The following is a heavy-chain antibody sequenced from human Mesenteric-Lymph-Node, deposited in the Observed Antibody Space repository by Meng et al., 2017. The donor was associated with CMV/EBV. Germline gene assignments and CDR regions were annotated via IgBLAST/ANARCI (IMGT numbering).Heavy chain of an antibody. Sequence: GESLKISCAASGFTFSSYWMSWVRQAPGKGLEWVANIKQDGSEKYYVDSVKGRFTISRDNAKNSLYLQMNSLRAEDTAVYYCARERITWDVWGRGTTVTVSS. D-gene: IGHD3-16*01. V-gene: IGHV3-7*01. CDR1: GFTFSSYW. CDR3: ARERITWDV. J-gene: IGHJ6*02. CDR2: IKQDGSEK.